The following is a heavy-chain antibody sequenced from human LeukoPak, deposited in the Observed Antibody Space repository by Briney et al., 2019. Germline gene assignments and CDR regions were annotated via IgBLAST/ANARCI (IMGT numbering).Heavy chain of an antibody. CDR2: IYPGDSDT. J-gene: IGHJ4*02. CDR3: ARRMTRGVITSPFDS. D-gene: IGHD3-10*01. Sequence: GESLKISCKASGYNSSQWIGWVRQMPGKGLGLMGLIYPGDSDTTYSPSFQGQVTISADKSISTAYLQWSSLKASDTAMYYCARRMTRGVITSPFDSWGQGTLVSVSS. CDR1: GYNSSQW. V-gene: IGHV5-51*01.